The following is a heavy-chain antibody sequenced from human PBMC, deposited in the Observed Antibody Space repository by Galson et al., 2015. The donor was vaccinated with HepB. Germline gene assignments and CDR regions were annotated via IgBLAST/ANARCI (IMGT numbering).Heavy chain of an antibody. V-gene: IGHV5-10-1*01. CDR3: ASRQYYYGSGTYYNVSDY. D-gene: IGHD3-10*01. CDR2: IDPSDSYT. J-gene: IGHJ4*02. CDR1: GYTFTAFW. Sequence: KRPGESLRISCEASGYTFTAFWITWVRQIPGKGLEWMGRIDPSDSYTDYSPSFQGHVTISADKSISTAYLQWSSLKASDTAMYYCASRQYYYGSGTYYNVSDYWGQGTLVTVSS.